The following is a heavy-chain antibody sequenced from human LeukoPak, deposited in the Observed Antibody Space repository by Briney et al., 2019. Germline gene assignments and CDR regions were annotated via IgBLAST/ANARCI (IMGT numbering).Heavy chain of an antibody. Sequence: GGSLLLSCVASGFIFNNYAMNWGRPAPGKGLEWVSLIIGSSGTTFYADSVKGRFTISRDKSTSTLYLQMNSLRAEDTAVYYCAKGAYDYIEIAYFDYWGQGSLVTVSS. V-gene: IGHV3-23*01. J-gene: IGHJ4*02. CDR3: AKGAYDYIEIAYFDY. CDR2: IIGSSGTT. CDR1: GFIFNNYA. D-gene: IGHD5-12*01.